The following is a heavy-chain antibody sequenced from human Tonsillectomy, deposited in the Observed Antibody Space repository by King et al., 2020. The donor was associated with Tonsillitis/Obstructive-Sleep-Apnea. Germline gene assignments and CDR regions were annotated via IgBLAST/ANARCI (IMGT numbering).Heavy chain of an antibody. Sequence: LQLQESGPGLVKPSETLSLRCTVSGDSIGSSLYYWGWIRQAPGKGLEWIATIYYSGTTYYNPSLKSRVTIYVATSRDQFSLNLNSVTAADTAVYYCVSRSRDCEWGDYLYDIVVGGKGAMVTVSS. CDR1: GDSIGSSLYY. CDR3: VSRSRDCEWGDYLYDIVV. D-gene: IGHD2-21*02. J-gene: IGHJ6*03. CDR2: IYYSGTT. V-gene: IGHV4-39*01.